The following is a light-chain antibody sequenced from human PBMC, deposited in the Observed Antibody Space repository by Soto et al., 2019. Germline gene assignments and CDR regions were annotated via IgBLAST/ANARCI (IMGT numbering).Light chain of an antibody. V-gene: IGKV1-39*01. CDR3: QQSYSTPYT. CDR1: QSISSY. J-gene: IGKJ2*01. CDR2: AAS. Sequence: DIQMTQSPSSLSASVGDRVTITCRASQSISSYLNWYQQKPGKAPKLLIYAASSLQSGVPSMFSGSVSGTDFTLTIRSPQPEDFATYYCQQSYSTPYTFGQGTKPEIK.